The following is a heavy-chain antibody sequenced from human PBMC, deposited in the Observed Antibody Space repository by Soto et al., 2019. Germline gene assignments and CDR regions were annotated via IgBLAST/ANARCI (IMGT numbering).Heavy chain of an antibody. D-gene: IGHD2-2*01. CDR2: IKQDGSEK. J-gene: IGHJ6*03. V-gene: IGHV3-7*01. CDR3: ARDHSSIVVVPAAVSHYYYYMDV. CDR1: GFTFSSYW. Sequence: PGGSLRLSCAASGFTFSSYWMSWVRQAPGKGLEWVANIKQDGSEKYYVDSVKGRFTISRDNAKNSLYLQMNSLRAEDTAVYYCARDHSSIVVVPAAVSHYYYYMDVWGKGTTVTVS.